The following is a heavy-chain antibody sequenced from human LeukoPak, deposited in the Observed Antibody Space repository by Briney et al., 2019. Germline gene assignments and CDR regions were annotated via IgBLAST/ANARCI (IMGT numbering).Heavy chain of an antibody. CDR2: INHSGST. Sequence: SETLSLTCAVYGGSFSGYYWSWIRQPPGKGLEWIGEINHSGSTNYNPSLKSRVTISVDTSKNQFSLKLSSVTAADTAVYYCARHGVSNWYYYGSGSYFDYWGQGTLVTVSP. J-gene: IGHJ4*02. CDR3: ARHGVSNWYYYGSGSYFDY. V-gene: IGHV4-34*01. D-gene: IGHD3-10*01. CDR1: GGSFSGYY.